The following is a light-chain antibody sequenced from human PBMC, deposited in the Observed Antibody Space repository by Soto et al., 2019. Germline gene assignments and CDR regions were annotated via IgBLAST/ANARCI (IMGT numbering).Light chain of an antibody. Sequence: QTVVTQESSFSVSPGGTVTITCGLISGSVSTAHNPNWYQQTPGQAPRTLIYSTSTRSSGVPDRFSGSILGNKDALTITGAQADDESDYYCALFMGNGISVFGPGTKLTVL. J-gene: IGLJ1*01. CDR1: SGSVSTAHN. CDR2: STS. V-gene: IGLV8-61*01. CDR3: ALFMGNGISV.